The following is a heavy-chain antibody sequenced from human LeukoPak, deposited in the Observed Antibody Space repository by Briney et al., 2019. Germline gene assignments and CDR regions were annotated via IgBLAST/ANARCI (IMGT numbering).Heavy chain of an antibody. J-gene: IGHJ5*02. CDR2: IIPIFGTA. V-gene: IGHV1-69*06. D-gene: IGHD3-3*01. CDR1: GGTFSSYA. Sequence: GVSVKVSCKASGGTFSSYAISWVRQAPGQGLEWMGGIIPIFGTAIYAQKFQGRVTITSDKSTSTAYMELSSLRSEDTAVYYCAARHYDFWSGYPIDNWFDPWGQGTLVTVSS. CDR3: AARHYDFWSGYPIDNWFDP.